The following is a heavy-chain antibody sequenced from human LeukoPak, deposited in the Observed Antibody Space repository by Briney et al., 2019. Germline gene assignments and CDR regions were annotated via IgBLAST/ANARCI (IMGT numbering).Heavy chain of an antibody. CDR3: ARSYYCDWPRDQLDAFDI. D-gene: IGHD3-22*01. J-gene: IGHJ3*02. Sequence: ESGPTLVNPTQTLTLTCTFSGFSLSTSGMCVSWIRQPPGKALEWLALIDWDDDKYYSTSLKTRLTISKDTSKNQVVLTMTNMDPVDTATYYCARSYYCDWPRDQLDAFDIWGQGTMVTVSS. CDR1: GFSLSTSGMC. CDR2: IDWDDDK. V-gene: IGHV2-70*01.